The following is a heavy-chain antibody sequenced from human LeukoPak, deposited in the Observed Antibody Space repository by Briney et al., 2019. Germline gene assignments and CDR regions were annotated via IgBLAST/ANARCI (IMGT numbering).Heavy chain of an antibody. V-gene: IGHV4-38-2*02. CDR2: IYHSGST. Sequence: SETLSLTCAVSGYSISSGYYWGWIRQPPGKGLEWIGSIYHSGSTYYNPSLKSRVTISVDTSKNQFSLKLSSVTAADTAVYYCARDPEQQPGGIDYWGQGTLVTASS. J-gene: IGHJ4*02. D-gene: IGHD6-13*01. CDR1: GYSISSGYY. CDR3: ARDPEQQPGGIDY.